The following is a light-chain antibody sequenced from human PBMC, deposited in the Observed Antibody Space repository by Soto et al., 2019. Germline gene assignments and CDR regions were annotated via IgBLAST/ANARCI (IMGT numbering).Light chain of an antibody. CDR3: QQYADSRT. Sequence: ENVLTQSPGTLSLSPGERATLSCRASRSVSSRYLAWYQQKPGQAPRLLIYGASSRATGIPDRFSGSGSGTDFTLTISRLEPEDFAVYYCQQYADSRTFGQGTKVEIK. V-gene: IGKV3-20*01. CDR1: RSVSSRY. J-gene: IGKJ1*01. CDR2: GAS.